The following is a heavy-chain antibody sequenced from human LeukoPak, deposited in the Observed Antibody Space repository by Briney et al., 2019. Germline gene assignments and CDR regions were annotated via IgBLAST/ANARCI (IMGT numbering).Heavy chain of an antibody. V-gene: IGHV4-39*07. CDR1: GDSISSSTYSTTYY. CDR2: IYHSGST. J-gene: IGHJ4*02. D-gene: IGHD5-24*01. Sequence: SETLSLTCTVSGDSISSSTYSTTYYWGWIRQPPGKGLEWIGSIYHSGSTYYNPSLKSRVTISVDTSKNQFSLKLSSVTAADTAVYYCARVYENNRRWLQFPSETHFDYWGQGTLVTVSS. CDR3: ARVYENNRRWLQFPSETHFDY.